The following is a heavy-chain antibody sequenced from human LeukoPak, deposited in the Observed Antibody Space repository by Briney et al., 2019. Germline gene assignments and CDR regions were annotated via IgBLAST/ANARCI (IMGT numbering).Heavy chain of an antibody. CDR1: RGSISGYY. CDR2: VFHSGST. CDR3: ARFPYSGISHYFDY. V-gene: IGHV4-59*01. Sequence: SETLSLTCTVSRGSISGYYWSWIRLPPGKGLEWIGYVFHSGSTNYNPSLKSRVTISVDTSKNQFSLKVTSVIAADTAVYFCARFPYSGISHYFDYWGQGALVTVSS. D-gene: IGHD1-26*01. J-gene: IGHJ4*02.